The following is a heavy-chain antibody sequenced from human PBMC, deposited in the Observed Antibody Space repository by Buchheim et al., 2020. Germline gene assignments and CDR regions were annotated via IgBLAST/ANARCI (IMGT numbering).Heavy chain of an antibody. CDR2: INHSGST. V-gene: IGHV4-34*01. CDR3: ARSRVVPAAMRAYSYYGMDV. J-gene: IGHJ6*02. Sequence: QVQLQQWGAGLLKPSETLSLTCAVYGGSFSDYYWSWIRQPPGKGLEWIGEINHSGSTNYNPSLKSRVTISVDTSKNQLSLRLSSVTAADTAVYYCARSRVVPAAMRAYSYYGMDVWGQGT. CDR1: GGSFSDYY. D-gene: IGHD2-2*01.